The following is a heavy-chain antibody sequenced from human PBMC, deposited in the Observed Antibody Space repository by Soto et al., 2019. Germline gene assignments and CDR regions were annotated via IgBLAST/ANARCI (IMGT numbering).Heavy chain of an antibody. D-gene: IGHD7-27*01. CDR3: ARPTTTGEFDY. V-gene: IGHV4-39*01. Sequence: SETLSLTCTVSGGSISSSSYYWGWIRQPPGKGLEWIGSIYYSGSTYYNPSLKSRVTISVDTSKNQFSLKLSSVTAADTAVYYCARPTTTGEFDYWGQGTLVT. CDR2: IYYSGST. CDR1: GGSISSSSYY. J-gene: IGHJ4*02.